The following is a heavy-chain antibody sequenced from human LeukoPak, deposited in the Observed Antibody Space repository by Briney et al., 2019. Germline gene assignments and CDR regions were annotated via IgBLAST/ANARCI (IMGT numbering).Heavy chain of an antibody. CDR2: IYYSGST. J-gene: IGHJ3*02. Sequence: SETLSLTCTVSGGSISSYYWSWIRQPPGKGLEWIGYIYYSGSTNYNPSLKSRVTISVDTSKNQFSLKLSSVTAADTAVYYCARLARGLITIFGALFSHAFDIWGQGTMVTVSS. V-gene: IGHV4-59*01. D-gene: IGHD3-3*01. CDR3: ARLARGLITIFGALFSHAFDI. CDR1: GGSISSYY.